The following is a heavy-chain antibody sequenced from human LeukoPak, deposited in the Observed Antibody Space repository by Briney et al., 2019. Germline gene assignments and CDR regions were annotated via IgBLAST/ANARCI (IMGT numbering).Heavy chain of an antibody. Sequence: SGPALVKPTQTLTLTCTFSGFLVSTSGMCVSWIRQPPGKALEWLARIDWDDAKFYSTSLKTRLTISKDTSKNQVVLTMTNMDPVDTATYYCARMRMEAGLLSLDSWGQGTLVTVSS. CDR1: GFLVSTSGMC. V-gene: IGHV2-70*17. D-gene: IGHD2/OR15-2a*01. CDR2: IDWDDAK. J-gene: IGHJ4*02. CDR3: ARMRMEAGLLSLDS.